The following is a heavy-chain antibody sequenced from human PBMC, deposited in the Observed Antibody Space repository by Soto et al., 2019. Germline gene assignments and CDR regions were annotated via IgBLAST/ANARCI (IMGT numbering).Heavy chain of an antibody. Sequence: GGSLRLSCSSSGLTFSSYAMHWVRQAPGKGLEYVSAISSNGGSTYYADSVKGRFTISRDNSKNTLYLQMSSLRAEDTAVYFCARGALGNYYQDSWGQGTPVTVSS. CDR2: ISSNGGST. D-gene: IGHD3-10*01. J-gene: IGHJ4*02. CDR3: ARGALGNYYQDS. V-gene: IGHV3-64D*08. CDR1: GLTFSSYA.